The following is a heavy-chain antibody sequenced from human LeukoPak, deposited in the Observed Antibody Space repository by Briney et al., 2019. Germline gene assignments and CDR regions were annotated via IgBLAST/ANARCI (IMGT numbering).Heavy chain of an antibody. CDR2: IYYSGNT. Sequence: SETLSLTCTVSGGSISSYYWSWIRQPPGKGLEWIGYIYYSGNTNYNPSLKSRVTISVDTSKNQFSLKLSSVTAADAAVYYCARVYYSRSYDYWYFDLWGRGTLVTVSS. CDR1: GGSISSYY. D-gene: IGHD6-13*01. CDR3: ARVYYSRSYDYWYFDL. J-gene: IGHJ2*01. V-gene: IGHV4-59*01.